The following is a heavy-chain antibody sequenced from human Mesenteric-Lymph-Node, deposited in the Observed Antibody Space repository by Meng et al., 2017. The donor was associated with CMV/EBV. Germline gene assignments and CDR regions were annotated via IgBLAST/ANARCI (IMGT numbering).Heavy chain of an antibody. CDR1: GFTFSNYA. D-gene: IGHD1-1*01. V-gene: IGHV3-23*03. CDR3: ARGYNVYRVGPMDV. J-gene: IGHJ6*02. Sequence: GESLKISCAASGFTFSNYAMNWVRQAPRRGLEWVSSIYSGGPDTYVRDSVKGRFTISRDDSTNTLYLQMNSLRVEDTAVYYCARGYNVYRVGPMDVWGQGTTVTVSS. CDR2: IYSGGPDT.